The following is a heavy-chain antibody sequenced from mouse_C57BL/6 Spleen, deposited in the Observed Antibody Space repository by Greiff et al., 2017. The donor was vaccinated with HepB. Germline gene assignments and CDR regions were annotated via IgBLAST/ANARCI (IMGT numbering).Heavy chain of an antibody. V-gene: IGHV14-4*01. D-gene: IGHD2-1*01. CDR3: ITGGYYGNPYAMDY. Sequence: VQLQQSGAELVRPGASVKLSCTASGFNIKDDYMHWVKQRPEQGLEWIGWIDPENGDTEYASKFQGKATITADTSSNTAYLQLSSLTSEDTAVYYCITGGYYGNPYAMDYWGQGTSVTVSS. J-gene: IGHJ4*01. CDR2: IDPENGDT. CDR1: GFNIKDDY.